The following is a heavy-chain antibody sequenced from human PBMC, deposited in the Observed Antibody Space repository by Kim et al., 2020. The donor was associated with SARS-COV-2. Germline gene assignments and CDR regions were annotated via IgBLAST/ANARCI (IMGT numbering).Heavy chain of an antibody. CDR2: INTNTGNP. Sequence: ASVKVSCKASGYTFTSYAMNWVRQAPGQGLEWMGWINTNTGNPTYAQGFTGRFVFSLDTSVSTAYLQISSLKAEDTAVYYCAREILYYYDSSGYYSHWYFDLWGRGTLVTVSS. CDR1: GYTFTSYA. D-gene: IGHD3-22*01. CDR3: AREILYYYDSSGYYSHWYFDL. V-gene: IGHV7-4-1*02. J-gene: IGHJ2*01.